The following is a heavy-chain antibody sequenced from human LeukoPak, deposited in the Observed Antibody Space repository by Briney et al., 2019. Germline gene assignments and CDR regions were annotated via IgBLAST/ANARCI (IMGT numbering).Heavy chain of an antibody. CDR3: ARDRSGYSYGYGS. Sequence: SVKVSCKASGGTFSSYAISWVRQAPGQGLEWMGRIIPILGIANYAQKFQGRVTITADKSPSTAYMELSSLRSEDTAVYYCARDRSGYSYGYGSWGQGTLVTVSS. J-gene: IGHJ4*02. CDR1: GGTFSSYA. CDR2: IIPILGIA. D-gene: IGHD5-18*01. V-gene: IGHV1-69*04.